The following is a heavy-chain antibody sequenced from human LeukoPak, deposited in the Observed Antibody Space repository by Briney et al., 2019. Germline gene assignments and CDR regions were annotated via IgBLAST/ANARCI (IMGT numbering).Heavy chain of an antibody. CDR3: ARLLTGDPFDI. D-gene: IGHD7-27*01. V-gene: IGHV1-69*05. CDR2: IIPIFGTA. CDR1: GGTFTSYA. J-gene: IGHJ3*02. Sequence: SVKVSCKASGGTFTSYAISWVRQAPGQGLEWRGGIIPIFGTANYAQKFQGRVTITTDESTSTAYMELSSLRSEDTAVYYCARLLTGDPFDIWGQGTMVTVSS.